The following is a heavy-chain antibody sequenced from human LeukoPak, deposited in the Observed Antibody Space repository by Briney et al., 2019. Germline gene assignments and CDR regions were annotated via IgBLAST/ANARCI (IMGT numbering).Heavy chain of an antibody. Sequence: GGSLRLSCAASKFTFSNYAMTWVRQAPGKGLEWVSTISSSGGSIFYSDSVKGRFTISRDNSKNTVYLQMNSLRAEDTAIYYCAKGYSGSWYYFDYWGQGTLVTVSS. V-gene: IGHV3-23*01. D-gene: IGHD6-13*01. CDR3: AKGYSGSWYYFDY. CDR2: ISSSGGSI. J-gene: IGHJ4*02. CDR1: KFTFSNYA.